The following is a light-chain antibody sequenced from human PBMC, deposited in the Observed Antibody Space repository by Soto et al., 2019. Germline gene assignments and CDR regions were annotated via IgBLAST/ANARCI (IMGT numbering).Light chain of an antibody. CDR1: SSDVGGYNY. CDR3: SSYTSSSTWV. Sequence: QSALTQPASVSGSPGQSITISCTGTSSDVGGYNYVSWYQQHPGKAPKLMIYEVSNRPSGVSNRFSGSKSGNTASLTISGLQAEDEADYYCSSYTSSSTWVFGGGTQLNV. V-gene: IGLV2-14*01. CDR2: EVS. J-gene: IGLJ3*02.